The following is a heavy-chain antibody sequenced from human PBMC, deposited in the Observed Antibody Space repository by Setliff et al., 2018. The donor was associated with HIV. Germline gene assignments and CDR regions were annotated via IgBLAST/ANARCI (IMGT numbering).Heavy chain of an antibody. CDR3: ARKGTGDAFDI. D-gene: IGHD1-1*01. CDR2: ISAYNGNT. V-gene: IGHV1-18*01. Sequence: VASVKVSCKASGYTFTSYCISWVRQAPGQGLEWMGWISAYNGNTNYAQKLKGRVTMTTDTSTSTAYMEVRSLRSDDTAVYYCARKGTGDAFDIWGQGTMVTVSS. J-gene: IGHJ3*02. CDR1: GYTFTSYC.